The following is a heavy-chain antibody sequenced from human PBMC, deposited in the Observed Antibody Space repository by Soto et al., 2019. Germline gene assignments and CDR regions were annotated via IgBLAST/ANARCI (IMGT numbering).Heavy chain of an antibody. CDR3: ARRGPGTDFDH. CDR1: GFTFSSYA. D-gene: IGHD1-1*01. J-gene: IGHJ4*02. CDR2: ISGSGDST. V-gene: IGHV3-23*01. Sequence: EVQLLDSGGGLVQPGGSLRLSCAASGFTFSSYAMNWVRQAPGKGLEWVSVISGSGDSTYYADSVKGRFTISRDNSKNPLYMQMNSLRAEATAVYYCARRGPGTDFDHWGQGTLVTVSS.